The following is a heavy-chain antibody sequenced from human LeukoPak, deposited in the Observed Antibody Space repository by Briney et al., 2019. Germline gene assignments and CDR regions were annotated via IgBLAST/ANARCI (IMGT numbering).Heavy chain of an antibody. D-gene: IGHD3-10*01. J-gene: IGHJ6*02. CDR1: GFTFSSYS. CDR3: KGSGIEGKDPGIGRYYYGMDV. Sequence: GGSLRLSCAASGFTFSSYSMNWVRQAPGKGLEWVSSISSSSSYIYYADSVKGRFTISRDNSKNTLYLQMNSLRAEDTAVYYCKGSGIEGKDPGIGRYYYGMDVWGQGTTVTVSS. CDR2: ISSSSSYI. V-gene: IGHV3-21*01.